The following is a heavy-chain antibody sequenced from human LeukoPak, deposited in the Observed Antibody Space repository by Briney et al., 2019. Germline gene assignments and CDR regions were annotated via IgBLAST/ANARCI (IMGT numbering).Heavy chain of an antibody. CDR1: GFTFSNYV. J-gene: IGHJ4*02. V-gene: IGHV3-64*01. D-gene: IGHD5-24*01. CDR2: ISNNGDNR. CDR3: AREDGRD. Sequence: PGGSLRLSCVGSGFTFSNYVMHWIRQSPERGLECLGAISNNGDNRYYVNSVKGRFSISRDNSNNTLYLQMGSLRPEDTAVYYCAREDGRDWGQGTLVTVSS.